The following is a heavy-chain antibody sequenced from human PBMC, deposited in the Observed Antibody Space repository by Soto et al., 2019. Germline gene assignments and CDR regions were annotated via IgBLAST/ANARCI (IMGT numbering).Heavy chain of an antibody. CDR3: AIRIFAVEY. Sequence: EVQLLGSGGGLVQPRGSLSISCAASGFSFRAYAMSWVRQAPGKGLEWVSAISGTSPSTYYADSVQGRFTISRDSSRKTLFLQMNTLRAEDTAVYFCAIRIFAVEYWGQGTQVTVSS. D-gene: IGHD3-3*01. V-gene: IGHV3-23*01. CDR1: GFSFRAYA. J-gene: IGHJ4*02. CDR2: ISGTSPST.